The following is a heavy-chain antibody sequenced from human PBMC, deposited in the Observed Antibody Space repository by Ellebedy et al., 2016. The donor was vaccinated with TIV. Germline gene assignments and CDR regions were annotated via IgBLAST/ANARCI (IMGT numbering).Heavy chain of an antibody. V-gene: IGHV1-18*04. CDR1: GYTFPNYG. D-gene: IGHD2-21*02. Sequence: AVSVKVSCKASGYTFPNYGISWVRQAPGQGLEWMGWINRYNGNTNYAQKFQGRVTMTTDTPTSTAYMELRSLRSDDTAVYYCARGGDPTRLDHWGQGTLVTVSS. J-gene: IGHJ5*02. CDR2: INRYNGNT. CDR3: ARGGDPTRLDH.